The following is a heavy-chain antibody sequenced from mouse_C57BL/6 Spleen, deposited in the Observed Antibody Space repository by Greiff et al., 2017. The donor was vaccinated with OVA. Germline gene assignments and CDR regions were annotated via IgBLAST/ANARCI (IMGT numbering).Heavy chain of an antibody. V-gene: IGHV1-64*01. CDR3: ALTGTEDY. D-gene: IGHD4-1*01. J-gene: IGHJ2*01. CDR2: INPNSGST. Sequence: QVQLQQPGAELVKPGASVKLSCTASGYTFTSDWLHWVKQRPGQGLEWIGMINPNSGSTNYNAKFKSTATLTVDKSLNTDYMTISSLATEDCAVYYCALTGTEDYWGQGTTLTVSS. CDR1: GYTFTSDW.